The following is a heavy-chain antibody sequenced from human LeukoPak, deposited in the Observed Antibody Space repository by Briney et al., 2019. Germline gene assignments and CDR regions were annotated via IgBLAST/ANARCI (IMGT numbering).Heavy chain of an antibody. Sequence: GGSLRLSCAASGFTFSSYEMNWVRQAPGKGLEWVSYISSRGSTIYYTDSVKGRFTISRGNAKNSLYLQMNSLRAADTAVYYCARQRFYGDYAGDYWGQGTLVTVSS. CDR3: ARQRFYGDYAGDY. V-gene: IGHV3-48*03. J-gene: IGHJ4*02. D-gene: IGHD4-17*01. CDR2: ISSRGSTI. CDR1: GFTFSSYE.